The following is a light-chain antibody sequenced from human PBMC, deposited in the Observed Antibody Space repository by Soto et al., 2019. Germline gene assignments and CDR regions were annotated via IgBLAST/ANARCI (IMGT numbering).Light chain of an antibody. CDR1: QSIASN. V-gene: IGKV3-15*01. CDR2: GAF. CDR3: QQYDKWPYT. Sequence: DIVLTQSPATLSVSPGERATLSCRTSQSIASNLAWYQQKPGQAPRLLIYGAFIRAPGFPVRFRGTGSGSEFTLTISSLQSEDGATYYCQQYDKWPYTFGQGTKVDIK. J-gene: IGKJ2*01.